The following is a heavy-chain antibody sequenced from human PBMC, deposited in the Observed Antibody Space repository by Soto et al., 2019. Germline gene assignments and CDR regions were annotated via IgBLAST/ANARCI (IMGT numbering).Heavy chain of an antibody. J-gene: IGHJ4*02. CDR1: GYTFSNYF. Sequence: QVQLVQSGAEVKKPGASVKISCKPSGYTFSNYFIQWLRQAPGQGLEWMGWINPNDGGPKYAQKFPGRVAVSSDTSSITAYMGLYGLTSDDRAVYYCARDPRDDWGVTHDYWGPGTLVTVSS. CDR2: INPNDGGP. CDR3: ARDPRDDWGVTHDY. D-gene: IGHD7-27*01. V-gene: IGHV1-2*02.